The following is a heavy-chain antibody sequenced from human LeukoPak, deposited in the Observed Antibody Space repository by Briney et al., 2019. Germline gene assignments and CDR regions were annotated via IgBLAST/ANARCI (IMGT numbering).Heavy chain of an antibody. V-gene: IGHV1-69*05. J-gene: IGHJ4*02. Sequence: ASVKVSCKASGGTFINYAINWVRQAPGQGLEWMGRIIPIFGTAYYAQKFQGRVTITTAESTSTAESTSTAYMELSSLRSEDTAVYYCASDPYSSGWYYFDYWGQGTLVTVSS. CDR1: GGTFINYA. D-gene: IGHD6-19*01. CDR2: IIPIFGTA. CDR3: ASDPYSSGWYYFDY.